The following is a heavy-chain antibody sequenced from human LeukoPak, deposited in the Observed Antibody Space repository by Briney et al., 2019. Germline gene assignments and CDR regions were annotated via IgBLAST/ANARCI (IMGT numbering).Heavy chain of an antibody. Sequence: SETLSLTCTVSGASISRSSYYWGWIRQPPGKGPEWIGSIHYSGSTYYNPSLTSRVTISVDTSKNQFFLKLNSVTAADTAVYYCARQAERTLGPQDDYWGQGTLVTVSS. J-gene: IGHJ4*02. D-gene: IGHD1-1*01. V-gene: IGHV4-39*01. CDR2: IHYSGST. CDR3: ARQAERTLGPQDDY. CDR1: GASISRSSYY.